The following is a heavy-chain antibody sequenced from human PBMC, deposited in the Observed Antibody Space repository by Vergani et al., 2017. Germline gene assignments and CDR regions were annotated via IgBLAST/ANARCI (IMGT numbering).Heavy chain of an antibody. CDR3: ATKSCVTPGCQIGYFRE. V-gene: IGHV3-30*03. Sequence: QVHLVESGGGVVQPGRSLRLSCVVSGFTSSYYGMHWVRQAPGKGLEWVAVISYDGTQKYYVDSVKGRFTISKANSKSALYLQMNSLRTEDTAVYYCATKSCVTPGCQIGYFREWGQGTLVTVSS. CDR2: ISYDGTQK. D-gene: IGHD6-13*01. J-gene: IGHJ1*01. CDR1: GFTSSYYG.